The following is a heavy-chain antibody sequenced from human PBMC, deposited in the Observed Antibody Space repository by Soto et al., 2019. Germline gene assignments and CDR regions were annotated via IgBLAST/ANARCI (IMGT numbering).Heavy chain of an antibody. CDR3: AKDGAIAAADYFFDY. CDR2: IHGGGNSA. CDR1: GFTFSGYA. Sequence: GGSLRLSCAASGFTFSGYAMSWVRRAPGKGLEWVSVIHGGGNSAYYADSVKGRFTISRDNSKNTLYLQMNSLRGEDTAVYYCAKDGAIAAADYFFDYWGQGSLVTVSS. D-gene: IGHD6-13*01. J-gene: IGHJ4*02. V-gene: IGHV3-23*01.